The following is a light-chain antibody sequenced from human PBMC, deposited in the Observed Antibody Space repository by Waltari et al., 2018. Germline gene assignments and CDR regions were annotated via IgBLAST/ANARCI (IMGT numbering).Light chain of an antibody. CDR2: DVS. CDR3: SSYTSSSPV. V-gene: IGLV2-14*01. J-gene: IGLJ3*02. CDR1: SSDVGGYNF. Sequence: QSALTQPASVSGSPGQSITISCPGTSSDVGGYNFVPWYQQHPGKAPKLMIYDVSKRPSGVSNRFSGSKSGNTASLTISGLQAEDEADYYCSSYTSSSPVFGGGTKLTVL.